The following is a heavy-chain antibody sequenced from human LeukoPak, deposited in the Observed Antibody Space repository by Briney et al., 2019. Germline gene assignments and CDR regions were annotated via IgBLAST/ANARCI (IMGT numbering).Heavy chain of an antibody. V-gene: IGHV4-30-2*01. J-gene: IGHJ2*01. CDR3: ARRDSYWYFDL. CDR1: GGSISSGGYS. Sequence: SETLSLTCAVSGGSISSGGYSWSWIRQPPGTGLEWIGYIYHSGSTYYNPSLKSRVTISVDRSKNQFSLKLSSVTAADTAVYYCARRDSYWYFDLWGRGTLVTVSS. CDR2: IYHSGST.